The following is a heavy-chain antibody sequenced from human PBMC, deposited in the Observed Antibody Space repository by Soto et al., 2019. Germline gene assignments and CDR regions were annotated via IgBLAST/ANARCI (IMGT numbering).Heavy chain of an antibody. CDR2: IYYSGST. D-gene: IGHD5-18*01. Sequence: ETLSLTCTVSGGSISSSSYYWGWIRQPPGKGLEWIGSIYYSGSTYYNPSLKSRVTISVDTSKNQFSLKLSSVTAADTAVYYCARRDGSVAMVQYYFDYWGQGTLVTVSS. J-gene: IGHJ4*02. CDR1: GGSISSSSYY. CDR3: ARRDGSVAMVQYYFDY. V-gene: IGHV4-39*01.